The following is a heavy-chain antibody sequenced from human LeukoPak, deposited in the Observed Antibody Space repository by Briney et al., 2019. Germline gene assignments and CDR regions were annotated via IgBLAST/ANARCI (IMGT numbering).Heavy chain of an antibody. CDR2: ISSSSSYI. D-gene: IGHD3-22*01. Sequence: GGSLRLSCAASGFTFSSYSMNWVRQAPGKGLEWVSSISSSSSYIYYADSVKGRFTISRDNPKNTLYLQMNSLRAEDTAVYHCAKEIYYDSTGPQYWGQGTLVTVSS. CDR3: AKEIYYDSTGPQY. V-gene: IGHV3-21*04. J-gene: IGHJ4*02. CDR1: GFTFSSYS.